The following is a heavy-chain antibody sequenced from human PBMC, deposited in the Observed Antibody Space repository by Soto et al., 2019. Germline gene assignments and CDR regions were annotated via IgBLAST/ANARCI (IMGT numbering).Heavy chain of an antibody. CDR3: TSRRDWTAVDPFDY. D-gene: IGHD5-18*01. Sequence: GGSLRLSCAASGFTYSTYTMHWVRQAPGKGLEWVAVISYDGNNKFYADSVKGRFTISRDSTKQTLYLQMNSLRPDDTAVYYCTSRRDWTAVDPFDYWGLGTLVTVSS. CDR1: GFTYSTYT. J-gene: IGHJ4*02. V-gene: IGHV3-30-3*01. CDR2: ISYDGNNK.